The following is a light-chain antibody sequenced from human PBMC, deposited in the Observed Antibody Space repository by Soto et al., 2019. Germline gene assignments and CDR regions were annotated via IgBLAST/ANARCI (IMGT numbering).Light chain of an antibody. CDR2: GNN. Sequence: QSVLTQPPSVSGAPGQRVTISCTGTTSNIGTGYDVPWYQQLPGAAPKLVIYGNNNRPSGVPDRFSGSKSGTSASLAITGLQADDEADYYCQSYDNSLNGSRVFGTGTKVTVL. V-gene: IGLV1-40*01. CDR3: QSYDNSLNGSRV. J-gene: IGLJ1*01. CDR1: TSNIGTGYD.